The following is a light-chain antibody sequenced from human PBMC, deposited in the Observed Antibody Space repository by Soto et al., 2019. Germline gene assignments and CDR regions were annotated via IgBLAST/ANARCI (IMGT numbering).Light chain of an antibody. CDR3: HSYDVSLSGPV. J-gene: IGLJ2*01. V-gene: IGLV1-40*01. Sequence: QSVLTQPPSVSGAPGQRVTISCTGGSSNIGAGYDVHWYQQLPGTAPKVLIYGNNNRPSGVPDRFSGSKSGTSASLAITGLQAEDEADYYCHSYDVSLSGPVFGGGTKLTVL. CDR1: SSNIGAGYD. CDR2: GNN.